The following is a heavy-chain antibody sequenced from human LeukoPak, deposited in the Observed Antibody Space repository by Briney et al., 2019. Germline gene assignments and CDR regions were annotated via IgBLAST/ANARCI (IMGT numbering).Heavy chain of an antibody. Sequence: GGSLRLSCAASGFTFSSYAMSRVRQAPGKGLEWVSAISGSGGSTYYADSVKGRFTISRDNSKNTLYLQMNSLRAEDTAVYYCAIMTCSSTSCFFDYWGQGTLVTVSS. CDR3: AIMTCSSTSCFFDY. CDR1: GFTFSSYA. J-gene: IGHJ4*02. CDR2: ISGSGGST. D-gene: IGHD2-2*01. V-gene: IGHV3-23*01.